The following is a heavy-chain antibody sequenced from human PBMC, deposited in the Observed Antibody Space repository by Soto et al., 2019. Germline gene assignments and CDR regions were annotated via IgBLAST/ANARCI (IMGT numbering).Heavy chain of an antibody. J-gene: IGHJ6*02. Sequence: ASVKVSCKASGYTSTSYDINWVRQATGQGLEWMGWVNPNSGNTGYAQKFQGRVTMTRNTSINTAYMELSSLRSEDTAVYYCARGSATVYPYYYYGMDVWGQGTTVTVSS. D-gene: IGHD1-26*01. CDR1: GYTSTSYD. CDR2: VNPNSGNT. V-gene: IGHV1-8*01. CDR3: ARGSATVYPYYYYGMDV.